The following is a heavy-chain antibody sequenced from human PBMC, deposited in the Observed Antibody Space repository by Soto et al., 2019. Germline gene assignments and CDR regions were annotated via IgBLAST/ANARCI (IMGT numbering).Heavy chain of an antibody. CDR2: INHSGSS. CDR1: GGSFSGYD. D-gene: IGHD2-8*02. V-gene: IGHV4-34*01. CDR3: ARDKITGLFDY. Sequence: ETLSLTCAVYGGSFSGYDWTWIRQPPGTGLEWIGEINHSGSSNYNPSLKSRVTISVDTSKNQFSLKLTSVTAADTAVYYCARDKITGLFDYWGQGTLVTVPQ. J-gene: IGHJ4*02.